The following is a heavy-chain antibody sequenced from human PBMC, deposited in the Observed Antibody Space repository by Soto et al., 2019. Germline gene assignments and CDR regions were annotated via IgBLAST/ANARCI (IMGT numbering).Heavy chain of an antibody. Sequence: QVQLVESGGGVVQPGRSLRLSCAASGFTFSSYAMHWVRQAPGKGLEWVAVISYDGSNKYYADSVKGRFNISRDNSKNTRYLQMNSLRAEDTAVYYCARDSMRDGYTSPNFDYWGQGTLVTVSS. CDR2: ISYDGSNK. CDR3: ARDSMRDGYTSPNFDY. D-gene: IGHD5-12*01. V-gene: IGHV3-30-3*01. J-gene: IGHJ4*02. CDR1: GFTFSSYA.